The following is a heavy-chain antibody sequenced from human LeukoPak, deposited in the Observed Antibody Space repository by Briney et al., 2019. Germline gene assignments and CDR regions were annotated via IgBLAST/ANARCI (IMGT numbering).Heavy chain of an antibody. V-gene: IGHV3-9*01. CDR1: GFTFDDYS. D-gene: IGHD1-26*01. CDR2: ISLNGHNI. CDR3: AKDREWELLGGDAFDV. Sequence: GRSLRLACAASGFTFDDYSMHWVRQAPGKCREWVAGISLNGHNINYADSVKGRFTLSRHNAKYSLYLQMDSLRPEDTALYYCAKDREWELLGGDAFDVWGLGTMVIVSS. J-gene: IGHJ3*01.